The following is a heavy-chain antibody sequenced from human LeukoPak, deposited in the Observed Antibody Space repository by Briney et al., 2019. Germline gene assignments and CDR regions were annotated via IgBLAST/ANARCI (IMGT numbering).Heavy chain of an antibody. CDR2: ISYDGSNK. D-gene: IGHD3-22*01. CDR1: GFTFSSYG. Sequence: GGSLRLSCAASGFTFSSYGMHWVRQAPGKGLEWVAVISYDGSNKYYADSVKGRFTISRDNSKNTLYLQMNSPRAEDTAVYYCAKDLGVVVTTFDYWGQGTLVTVSS. V-gene: IGHV3-30*18. J-gene: IGHJ4*02. CDR3: AKDLGVVVTTFDY.